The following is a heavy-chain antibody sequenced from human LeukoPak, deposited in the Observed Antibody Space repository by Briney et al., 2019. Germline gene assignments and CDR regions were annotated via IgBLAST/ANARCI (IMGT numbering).Heavy chain of an antibody. CDR1: GFTFSNHW. Sequence: GGSLRLSCAASGFTFSNHWMTWVRLAPGKGLEWVANIREDGGDKYYVASVKGRFTISRDNAKNSLYLQMSSLRVDDTAMYYCARAVGAIPVNWGQGTLVTVSS. D-gene: IGHD1-26*01. CDR2: IREDGGDK. V-gene: IGHV3-7*01. CDR3: ARAVGAIPVN. J-gene: IGHJ4*02.